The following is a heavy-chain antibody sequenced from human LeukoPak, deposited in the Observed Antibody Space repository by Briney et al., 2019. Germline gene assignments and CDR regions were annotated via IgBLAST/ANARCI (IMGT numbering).Heavy chain of an antibody. CDR3: ARDFGWSDY. D-gene: IGHD3-9*01. J-gene: IGHJ4*02. CDR2: IKEDGSEK. V-gene: IGHV3-7*05. Sequence: GGSLRLSCAASGFTFSSYWMSCVRQAPGKGLEWVAKIKEDGSEKYYVDSVKGRFTISRDNAKNSLYLQMNNLGAEGTAVYYCARDFGWSDYWGQGTLVTVSS. CDR1: GFTFSSYW.